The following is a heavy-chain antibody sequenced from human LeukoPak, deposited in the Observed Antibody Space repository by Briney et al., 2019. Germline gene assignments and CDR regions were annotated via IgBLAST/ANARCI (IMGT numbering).Heavy chain of an antibody. Sequence: GASVKVSCKASGGTFSSYAISWVRQAPGQGPEWMGGIIPIFGTANYAQKFQGRVTITTDESTSTAYMELSSLRSEDTAVYYCARDCGGDCPNWFDPWGQGTLVTVSS. CDR3: ARDCGGDCPNWFDP. CDR1: GGTFSSYA. D-gene: IGHD2-21*02. CDR2: IIPIFGTA. V-gene: IGHV1-69*05. J-gene: IGHJ5*02.